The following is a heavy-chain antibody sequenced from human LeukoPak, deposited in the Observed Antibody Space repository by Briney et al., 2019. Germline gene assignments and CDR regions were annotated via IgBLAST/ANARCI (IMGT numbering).Heavy chain of an antibody. CDR2: INSDGSST. J-gene: IGHJ4*02. Sequence: PGGALRLSFAASGFTFSRYWLHWVGQAPGKGRVGVSRINSDGSSTINADSVKGRFTVSRDNAKNTLYLQMSSLRAEDTAMYFCARVGGRGSIGGDCWGQGTLVTVSS. CDR1: GFTFSRYW. V-gene: IGHV3-74*01. D-gene: IGHD3-10*01. CDR3: ARVGGRGSIGGDC.